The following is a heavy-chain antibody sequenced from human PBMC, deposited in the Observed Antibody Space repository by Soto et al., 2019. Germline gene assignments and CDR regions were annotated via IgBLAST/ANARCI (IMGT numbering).Heavy chain of an antibody. CDR3: ARTYCGGDCYPGDAFDI. CDR2: IYYSGST. V-gene: IGHV4-59*01. CDR1: GGSISSYY. Sequence: QVQLQESGPGLVKPSETLSLTCTVSGGSISSYYWSWIRQPPGKGLEWIGYIYYSGSTNYNPSLKSRVTISVDTSKNQFSLKLSSVTAADTAVYYCARTYCGGDCYPGDAFDIWGQGTMVTVSS. J-gene: IGHJ3*02. D-gene: IGHD2-21*02.